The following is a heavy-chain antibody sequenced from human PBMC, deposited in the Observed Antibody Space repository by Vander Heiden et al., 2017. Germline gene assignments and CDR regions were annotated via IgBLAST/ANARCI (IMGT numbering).Heavy chain of an antibody. CDR1: RYPFTSYY. J-gene: IGHJ4*02. V-gene: IGHV1-46*03. CDR3: ARAPPVRVAGEGGVDY. D-gene: IGHD6-19*01. CDR2: INPSGGST. Sequence: QFQLVQSGAEVKKPGTSVKVSCNASRYPFTSYYSHWVRQAPGQGLEWMGIINPSGGSTSYAQKFQGRVTMTRDTSTSTVYMELSSLRSEDTAVYYCARAPPVRVAGEGGVDYWGQGTLVTVSS.